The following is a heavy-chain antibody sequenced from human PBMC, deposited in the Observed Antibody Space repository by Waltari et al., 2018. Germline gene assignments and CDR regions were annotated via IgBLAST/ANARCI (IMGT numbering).Heavy chain of an antibody. J-gene: IGHJ5*02. CDR3: ARVRTEPGVTPPYNWFDP. CDR1: GGSISSYY. CDR2: IYYSGST. V-gene: IGHV4-59*01. D-gene: IGHD3-10*01. Sequence: QVQLQESGSGLVKPSETLSLTCTVSGGSISSYYWSWIRQPPGKGLEWIGYIYYSGSTNYTPSLKSRVTISVVTSKNQFSLKLSSVTAADTAVYYCARVRTEPGVTPPYNWFDPWGQGTLVTVSS.